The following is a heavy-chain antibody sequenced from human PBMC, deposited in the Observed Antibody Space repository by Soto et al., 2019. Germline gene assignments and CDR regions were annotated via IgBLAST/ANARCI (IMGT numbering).Heavy chain of an antibody. CDR1: GGTFSSYA. Sequence: QVQLVQSGAEVKKPGSSVKVSCKASGGTFSSYAISWVRQAPGQGLEWMGGIIPIFGTANYAQKFQGRVTSSADESTSTAYMELSSLRSEDTAVYYCARVVLTTVTHPLFDYWGQGTLVTVSS. D-gene: IGHD4-17*01. V-gene: IGHV1-69*12. CDR3: ARVVLTTVTHPLFDY. J-gene: IGHJ4*02. CDR2: IIPIFGTA.